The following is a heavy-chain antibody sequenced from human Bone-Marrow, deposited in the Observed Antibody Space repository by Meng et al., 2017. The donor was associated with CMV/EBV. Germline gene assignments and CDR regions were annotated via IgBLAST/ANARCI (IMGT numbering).Heavy chain of an antibody. CDR2: ISWNSGSI. CDR1: GFTFDDYA. V-gene: IGHV3-9*01. J-gene: IGHJ4*02. D-gene: IGHD1-26*01. CDR3: AKVGSKWSFDY. Sequence: GGSLRLSCAASGFTFDDYAMHWVRQAPGKGPEWVSGISWNSGSIGYADSVKGRFTISRDNSKNTLYLQMNSLRAEDTAVYYCAKVGSKWSFDYWGQGTLVTVSS.